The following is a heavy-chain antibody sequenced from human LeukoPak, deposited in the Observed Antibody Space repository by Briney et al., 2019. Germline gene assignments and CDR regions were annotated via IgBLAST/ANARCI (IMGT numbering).Heavy chain of an antibody. V-gene: IGHV3-11*04. CDR1: GFTFSDYY. CDR2: ICYSGNTK. D-gene: IGHD5-24*01. J-gene: IGHJ4*02. Sequence: PGESLTLSCAASGFTFSDYYMSWIRQAPGKGLEWVAYICYSGNTKYYASSVKRRFIISRDNAKNSLYLQMNSLRAEDTAVYYCACGGMAAFDSWGQGTLVTVSS. CDR3: ACGGMAAFDS.